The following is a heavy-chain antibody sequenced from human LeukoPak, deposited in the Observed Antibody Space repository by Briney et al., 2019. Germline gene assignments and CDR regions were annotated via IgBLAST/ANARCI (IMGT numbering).Heavy chain of an antibody. CDR1: GFTFSGYA. CDR2: ISDNGGRT. D-gene: IGHD3-3*01. J-gene: IGHJ4*02. Sequence: GGSLRLSCAASGFTFSGYAMSWVRQAPGKGLEWVSTISDNGGRTYYADSVKGRFTISRDNSKNTLFLQMNSLRAEDTAVYYCARDPAKFWSGHDYWGQGTLVTVSS. V-gene: IGHV3-23*01. CDR3: ARDPAKFWSGHDY.